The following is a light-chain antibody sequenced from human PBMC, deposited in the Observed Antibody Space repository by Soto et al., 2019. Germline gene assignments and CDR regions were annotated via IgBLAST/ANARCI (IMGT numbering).Light chain of an antibody. V-gene: IGKV3-15*01. Sequence: EIVMTQSPATLSVSPGERATLSCRASQSISHTLAWYQQKPGQAPRLLIHGASTRATGLPARFSGSGSGTDFTLTISSLQSEDFAVYYCQQYNNSPWTFGQGTKVDIK. CDR2: GAS. CDR1: QSISHT. J-gene: IGKJ1*01. CDR3: QQYNNSPWT.